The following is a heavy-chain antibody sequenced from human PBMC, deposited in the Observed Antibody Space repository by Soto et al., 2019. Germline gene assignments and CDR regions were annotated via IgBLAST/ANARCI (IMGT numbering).Heavy chain of an antibody. CDR1: GFTFSSYG. Sequence: GGSLRLSCAASGFTFSSYGMHWVRQAPGKGLEWVSTFSGSGGNIYYAESVKGRLTISRDDSKNTLYLQMDSLRVEDTAVYYCAKDPPWTVGPLAMDVWGQGTTVTVSS. V-gene: IGHV3-23*01. CDR2: FSGSGGNI. D-gene: IGHD1-26*01. J-gene: IGHJ6*02. CDR3: AKDPPWTVGPLAMDV.